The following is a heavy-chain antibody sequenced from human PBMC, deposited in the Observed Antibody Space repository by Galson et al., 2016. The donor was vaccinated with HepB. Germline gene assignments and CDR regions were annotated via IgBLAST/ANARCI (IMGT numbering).Heavy chain of an antibody. J-gene: IGHJ5*02. CDR2: VSPSGDSK. CDR3: AKEDLVDSFCARKYNTKYFDP. V-gene: IGHV3-23*01. CDR1: GFTFDAYA. D-gene: IGHD2-21*01. Sequence: SLRLSCAASGFTFDAYAMTWVRQAPGKGLEWVSAVSPSGDSKYYIESVRGRFTNSRDNSKDTLYLHLNSLRAEDTAVYYCAKEDLVDSFCARKYNTKYFDPWGQGTLVTVSS.